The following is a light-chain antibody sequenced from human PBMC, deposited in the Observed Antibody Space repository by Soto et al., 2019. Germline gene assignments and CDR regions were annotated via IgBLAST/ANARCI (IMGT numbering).Light chain of an antibody. J-gene: IGLJ1*01. V-gene: IGLV2-14*01. CDR2: DVR. Sequence: QSALTQPACVSGSPGQSITISCTGTSSDVGGYNFVSWYQQHPGKAPKLMIYDVRNRPSGVSNRFSGSKSVNTASLTISGLQPEDEADYYCSSYTSISTYVFGTGTKLTVL. CDR1: SSDVGGYNF. CDR3: SSYTSISTYV.